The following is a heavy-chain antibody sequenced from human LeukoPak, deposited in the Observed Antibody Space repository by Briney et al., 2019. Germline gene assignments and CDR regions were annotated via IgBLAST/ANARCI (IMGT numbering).Heavy chain of an antibody. Sequence: PGGSLRLSCAASGFTVSSNYMSWVRQAPGKGLEWVSVIYSGGSTYYADSVKGRFTISRDNSKNTLYLQMNSLRAEDTAVYYCAREVGYDSSGYYSRAFDYWGQGTLVTVSS. CDR1: GFTVSSNY. D-gene: IGHD3-22*01. J-gene: IGHJ4*02. CDR2: IYSGGST. CDR3: AREVGYDSSGYYSRAFDY. V-gene: IGHV3-53*01.